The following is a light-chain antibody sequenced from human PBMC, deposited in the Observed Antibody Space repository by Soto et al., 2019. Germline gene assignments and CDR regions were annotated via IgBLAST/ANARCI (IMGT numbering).Light chain of an antibody. J-gene: IGLJ1*01. V-gene: IGLV1-40*01. CDR1: SSNIGAGYD. Sequence: QSVLTQPPSVSGAPGQRVTISCTGTSSNIGAGYDVHWYQQFSGTAPKLLIYDNNNRPSGVPDRFSASKSGTSASLAITGLQAEDEADYHCQSYDSSLSGSTVFGTGTKLTVL. CDR2: DNN. CDR3: QSYDSSLSGSTV.